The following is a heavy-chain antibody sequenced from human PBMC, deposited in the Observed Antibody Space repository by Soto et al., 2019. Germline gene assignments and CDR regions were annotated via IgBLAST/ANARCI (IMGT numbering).Heavy chain of an antibody. CDR3: ASREPDILTSYGYSMDV. CDR1: GHTFTSYY. J-gene: IGHJ6*02. D-gene: IGHD3-9*01. V-gene: IGHV1-46*01. CDR2: INLSAGST. Sequence: QVQLVQSGAEVKKPGASVKVSCKASGHTFTSYYMHWVRQAPGQGLEWIGIINLSAGSTSYAQKFQGRATITRDTSTSTVYMDMSSLRSEDTAVYYCASREPDILTSYGYSMDVWGQGTTVTVSS.